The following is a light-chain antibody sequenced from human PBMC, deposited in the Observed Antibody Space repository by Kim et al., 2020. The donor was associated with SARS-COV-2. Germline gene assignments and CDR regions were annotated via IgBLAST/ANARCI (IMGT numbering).Light chain of an antibody. V-gene: IGLV3-19*01. Sequence: SSELTQDPAVSVALGQTVRITCQGDSLSSYYASWYPHQPGHAPVLFIYVTNNRPSGIPVRFSGSISGNTASLSIPGAPAADEADYYFHSLDRRGSPLLFG. CDR3: HSLDRRGSPLL. J-gene: IGLJ3*02. CDR2: VTN. CDR1: SLSSYY.